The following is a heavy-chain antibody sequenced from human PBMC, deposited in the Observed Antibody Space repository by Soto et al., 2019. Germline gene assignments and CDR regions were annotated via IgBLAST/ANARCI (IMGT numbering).Heavy chain of an antibody. D-gene: IGHD2-2*01. V-gene: IGHV3-48*03. Sequence: PGGSLRLSCAASGFTFSSYEMNWVRQAPGKGLEWVSYISSSGSTIYYADSVKGRFTISRDNAKNSLYLQMNSLRAEDTAVYYCARDHIVVVPAARGYYYYGMDIWGQGTTVTVSS. J-gene: IGHJ6*02. CDR3: ARDHIVVVPAARGYYYYGMDI. CDR2: ISSSGSTI. CDR1: GFTFSSYE.